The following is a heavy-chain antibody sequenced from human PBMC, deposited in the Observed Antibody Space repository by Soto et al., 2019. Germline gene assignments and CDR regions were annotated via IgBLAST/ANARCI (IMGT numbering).Heavy chain of an antibody. CDR2: MNPNSGNT. Sequence: QVQLVQSGAEVKKPGASVKVSCKASGYTFTSYDINWVRQATGQGLEWMGWMNPNSGNTGYAQKFQSGVTMTRNNSISTAYMELSSLRSEDTAVYYCARGQRGNSDYIWGSYRTYNWFDPWGQGTLVTVSS. V-gene: IGHV1-8*01. J-gene: IGHJ5*02. D-gene: IGHD3-16*02. CDR3: ARGQRGNSDYIWGSYRTYNWFDP. CDR1: GYTFTSYD.